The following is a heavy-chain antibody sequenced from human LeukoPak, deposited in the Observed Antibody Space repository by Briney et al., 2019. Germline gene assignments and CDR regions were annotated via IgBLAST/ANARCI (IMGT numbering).Heavy chain of an antibody. CDR1: AFTFSSYW. CDR2: IKDDGSEK. V-gene: IGHV3-7*01. J-gene: IGHJ4*02. Sequence: GGSLRLSCAGSAFTFSSYWMSWVRQAPGKGPEWVANIKDDGSEKYYLDSVKGRFTISRDNAKNSLYLQMNSLRAEDTAVYYCAAEGDYYDSSGYYFHFDYWGQGTLVTVSS. D-gene: IGHD3-22*01. CDR3: AAEGDYYDSSGYYFHFDY.